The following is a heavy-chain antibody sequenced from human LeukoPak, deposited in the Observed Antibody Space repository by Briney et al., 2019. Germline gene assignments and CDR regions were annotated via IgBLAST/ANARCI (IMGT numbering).Heavy chain of an antibody. V-gene: IGHV3-30*02. CDR2: IRYDGSNK. CDR1: GFSFSSYG. D-gene: IGHD6-6*01. Sequence: GGSLRLSCAASGFSFSSYGMHWVRQAPGKGLEWVAFIRYDGSNKCYADSVKGRFTISRDNSKNTLYLQMNSLRTEDTAVYYCAKDLKAGSSAYYMDVWGKGTTVTVSS. J-gene: IGHJ6*03. CDR3: AKDLKAGSSAYYMDV.